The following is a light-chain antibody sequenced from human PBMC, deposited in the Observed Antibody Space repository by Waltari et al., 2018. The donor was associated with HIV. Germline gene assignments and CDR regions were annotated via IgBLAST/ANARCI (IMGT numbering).Light chain of an antibody. CDR1: QKISNY. Sequence: DIQMTQSPSSLSASVGDRVTITCRASQKISNYLNWYQQKPGKAPRLLIDAASTLQRGVPPRFSESGSGTEYTHNISSRLPGDLATYFCPHSYSTSDSFGQGTKLQIK. J-gene: IGKJ2*03. CDR2: AAS. CDR3: PHSYSTSDS. V-gene: IGKV1-39*01.